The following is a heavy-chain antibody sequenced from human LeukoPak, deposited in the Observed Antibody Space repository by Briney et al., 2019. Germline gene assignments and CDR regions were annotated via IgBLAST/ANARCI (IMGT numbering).Heavy chain of an antibody. Sequence: AGGSLRLSCAASGFTFSSYGMYWVRQAPGKGLEWVSAISGSGGSTYYADSVKGRFTISRDNSKNTLYLQMNSLRAEDTAVYYCAKGTFHYYDSSGYPPDWGKGTTVTVSS. V-gene: IGHV3-23*01. CDR2: ISGSGGST. CDR3: AKGTFHYYDSSGYPPD. CDR1: GFTFSSYG. D-gene: IGHD3-22*01. J-gene: IGHJ6*04.